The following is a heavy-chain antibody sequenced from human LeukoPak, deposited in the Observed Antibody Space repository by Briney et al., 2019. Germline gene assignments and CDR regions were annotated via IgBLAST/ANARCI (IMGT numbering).Heavy chain of an antibody. CDR2: INPDSGGT. CDR1: GYTFTGYY. J-gene: IGHJ4*02. V-gene: IGHV1-2*02. D-gene: IGHD3-22*01. Sequence: ASVKVSCKASGYTFTGYYMHWVRQAPGQGLEWMGWINPDSGGTKSAQRFQGRVTMTRDTSISTAYMEVSRLRSDDTAVYYCAINYCDSSGPLGIGYWGQGTLVTVSS. CDR3: AINYCDSSGPLGIGY.